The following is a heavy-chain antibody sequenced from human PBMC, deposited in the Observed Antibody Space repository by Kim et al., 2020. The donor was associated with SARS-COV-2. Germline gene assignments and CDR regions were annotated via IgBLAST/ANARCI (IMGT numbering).Heavy chain of an antibody. J-gene: IGHJ4*02. D-gene: IGHD6-13*01. V-gene: IGHV3-13*01. CDR3: ARAAAAAPYYFDY. Sequence: YPGSVKGRFTSSRENAKNALYLQMNSLRAGDTAVYYCARAAAAAPYYFDYWGQGTLVTVSS.